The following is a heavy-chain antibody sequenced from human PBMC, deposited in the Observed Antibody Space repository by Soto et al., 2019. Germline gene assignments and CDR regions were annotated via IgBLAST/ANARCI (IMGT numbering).Heavy chain of an antibody. CDR1: GYIFTSYD. Sequence: QLVQSGADVKKPGASVKVSCKTSGYIFTSYDIHWVRQAPGQNLEWMGWINVGNGNTKYSERFQVRLTLTRDTSASTADMERSTLRSEDTSVYSCARDHGYRGSEKVAPWGQGTLVPVSS. J-gene: IGHJ5*02. CDR3: ARDHGYRGSEKVAP. D-gene: IGHD5-12*01. V-gene: IGHV1-3*01. CDR2: INVGNGNT.